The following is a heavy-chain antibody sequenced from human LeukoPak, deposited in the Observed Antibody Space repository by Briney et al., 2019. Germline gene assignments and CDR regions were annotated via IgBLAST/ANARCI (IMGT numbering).Heavy chain of an antibody. CDR3: ARDYRGSRGNWFDP. D-gene: IGHD3-16*02. CDR1: GGTFSSYA. Sequence: GASVKVSCKASGGTFSSYAISWVRQAPGQGLEWMGGIIPIFGTADYAQRFHGRVTITADESTNTAYMELSSLRSGDTAVYYCARDYRGSRGNWFDPWGQGTLVTVSS. CDR2: IIPIFGTA. V-gene: IGHV1-69*13. J-gene: IGHJ5*02.